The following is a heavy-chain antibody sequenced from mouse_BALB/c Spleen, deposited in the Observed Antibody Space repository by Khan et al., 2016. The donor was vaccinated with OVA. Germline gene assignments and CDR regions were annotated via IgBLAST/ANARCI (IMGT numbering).Heavy chain of an antibody. CDR3: ARGNYGSRDYFDY. Sequence: VQLQESGAELMKPGASVKISCKATGYTFSGYWLEWVKQRPGHGLEWIGEILPGSGSRNYNEKFKGKATFTADKSSKTNYMQLSSLTSEDSAVYYCARGNYGSRDYFDYWGQGTTLTVSS. J-gene: IGHJ2*01. V-gene: IGHV1-9*01. CDR1: GYTFSGYW. D-gene: IGHD1-1*01. CDR2: ILPGSGSR.